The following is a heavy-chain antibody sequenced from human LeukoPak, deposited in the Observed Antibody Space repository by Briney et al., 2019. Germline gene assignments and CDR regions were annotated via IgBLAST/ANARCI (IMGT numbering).Heavy chain of an antibody. Sequence: GGSLRLSCAGSGFTFSSYGMSWVRQAPGKGLEWVSCIRGSGTSTYYADSVKGRFTISRDNSKNTLYLQMNSLRAEDTAVYYCAKVTYGSGTYGAFDYWGQGTLVTASS. CDR3: AKVTYGSGTYGAFDY. D-gene: IGHD3-10*01. CDR2: IRGSGTST. CDR1: GFTFSSYG. V-gene: IGHV3-23*01. J-gene: IGHJ4*02.